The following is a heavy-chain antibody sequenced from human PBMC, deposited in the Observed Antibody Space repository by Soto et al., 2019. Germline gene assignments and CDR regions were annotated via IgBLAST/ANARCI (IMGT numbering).Heavy chain of an antibody. CDR2: INAGNGNT. CDR3: ARNILGGTTDY. Sequence: ASVKVSCTASGYTFTSYAIHWVRQAPGQRLEWMGWINAGNGNTKYSQKFQGRVTITRDTSATTAYMELSSLTSEDTAIYYCARNILGGTTDYWGQGTLVTVSS. V-gene: IGHV1-3*01. CDR1: GYTFTSYA. J-gene: IGHJ4*02. D-gene: IGHD1-7*01.